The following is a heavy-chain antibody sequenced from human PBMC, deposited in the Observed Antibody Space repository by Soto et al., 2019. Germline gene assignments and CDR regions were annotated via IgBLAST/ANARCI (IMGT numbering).Heavy chain of an antibody. CDR2: IYHSGST. Sequence: SETLSLTCAVSGGSISSGGYSWSWIRPPPGKGLEWIGYIYHSGSTYYNPSLKSRVTISVDRSKNQFSLKLSSVTAADTAVYYCAREYTYGSNFFDCWGQGALVTVSS. V-gene: IGHV4-30-2*01. CDR3: AREYTYGSNFFDC. D-gene: IGHD2-2*02. CDR1: GGSISSGGYS. J-gene: IGHJ4*02.